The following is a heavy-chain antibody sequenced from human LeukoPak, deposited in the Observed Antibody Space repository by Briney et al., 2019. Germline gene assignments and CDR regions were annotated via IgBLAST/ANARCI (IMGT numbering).Heavy chain of an antibody. J-gene: IGHJ3*02. CDR1: GFTFSSYS. CDR2: ISSSSSTI. V-gene: IGHV3-48*01. CDR3: TNFKPPAPDALDI. D-gene: IGHD1-14*01. Sequence: GGSLRLSCAASGFTFSSYSMNWVRQAPGKGLEWVSYISSSSSTIYYADSVKGRFTISRDNAQNSVSLQMNSLRAEDTAVYYCTNFKPPAPDALDIWGQGTMITVSS.